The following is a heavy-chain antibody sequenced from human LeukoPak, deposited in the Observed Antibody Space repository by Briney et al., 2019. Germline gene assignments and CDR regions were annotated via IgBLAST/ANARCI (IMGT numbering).Heavy chain of an antibody. CDR2: IYYSGST. J-gene: IGHJ4*02. Sequence: PSETLSLTCTVSGGSISSSSYYWGWIRQPPGKGLEWIGSIYYSGSTYYNPSLKSRVTISVDTSKNQFSLKLSSVTAADTAVYYCARDSRDGHNLDWGQGTLVTVSS. CDR1: GGSISSSSYY. D-gene: IGHD5-24*01. V-gene: IGHV4-39*07. CDR3: ARDSRDGHNLD.